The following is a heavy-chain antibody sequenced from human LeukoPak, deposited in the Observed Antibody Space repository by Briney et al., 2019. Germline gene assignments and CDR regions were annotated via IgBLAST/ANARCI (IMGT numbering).Heavy chain of an antibody. D-gene: IGHD4-17*01. V-gene: IGHV4-59*01. CDR3: ARGGHGDSYYFDY. Sequence: SETLSLTCTVSGGSISSYYWSWIRQPPGKGLEWIGYIYYSGSTNYNPSLKSRVTISVDTSKNQFSLKLSSVTAADTAVYYCARGGHGDSYYFDYWGQGTLVTVSS. J-gene: IGHJ4*02. CDR1: GGSISSYY. CDR2: IYYSGST.